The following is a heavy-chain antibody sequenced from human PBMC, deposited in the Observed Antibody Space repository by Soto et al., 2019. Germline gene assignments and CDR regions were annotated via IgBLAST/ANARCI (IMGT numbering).Heavy chain of an antibody. D-gene: IGHD6-19*01. J-gene: IGHJ4*02. CDR2: ISYDGSNK. Sequence: QVQLVESGGGVVQPGRSLRLSCAASGFTFSSYAMHWVRQAPGKGLEWVALISYDGSNKYYGESVKGRFTISRENSKSTVYLQMNSLRAEDTAIYYCAKGSLAVRQVADLDFWGQGTLVTVSS. CDR1: GFTFSSYA. V-gene: IGHV3-30*18. CDR3: AKGSLAVRQVADLDF.